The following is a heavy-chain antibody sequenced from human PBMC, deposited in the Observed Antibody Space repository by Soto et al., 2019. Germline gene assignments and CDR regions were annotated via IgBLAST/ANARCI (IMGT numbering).Heavy chain of an antibody. V-gene: IGHV3-48*02. CDR1: GXTISDSK. CDR3: VTEGITEPTRVGFYYGMDV. J-gene: IGHJ6*02. D-gene: IGHD1-20*01. CDR2: IRSTRTSI. Sequence: GSLILSCLPSGXTISDSKMTWVRRAPGRGVEGVSYIRSTRTSIHYAGSVSCRFTISRYSAKSSLYLQINSLRDEDTALYYCVTEGITEPTRVGFYYGMDVWGQGTTFTVS.